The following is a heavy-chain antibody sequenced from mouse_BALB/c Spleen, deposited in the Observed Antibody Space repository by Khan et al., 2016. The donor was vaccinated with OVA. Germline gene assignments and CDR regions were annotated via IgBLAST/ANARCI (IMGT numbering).Heavy chain of an antibody. J-gene: IGHJ3*01. Sequence: VQLQESGPELVRPGASVKMSCKAAGYTFTSFWIHWVKQRPGQGLEWIGMIDPSKSETRLNQKFKDKATLNVDKSSNTAYMQLSRLTSEDSAVYYCARGGYGSPFAYWGQGTLVTVSA. D-gene: IGHD1-1*01. V-gene: IGHV1S127*01. CDR1: GYTFTSFW. CDR3: ARGGYGSPFAY. CDR2: IDPSKSET.